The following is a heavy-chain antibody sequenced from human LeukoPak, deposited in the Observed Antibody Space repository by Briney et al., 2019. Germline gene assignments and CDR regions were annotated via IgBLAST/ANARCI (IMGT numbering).Heavy chain of an antibody. CDR1: GFTFSSYA. J-gene: IGHJ3*02. CDR2: ISGSGGST. V-gene: IGHV3-23*01. D-gene: IGHD6-19*01. CDR3: ARDRKGGSGWSYSYDAFDI. Sequence: GGSLRLSCAASGFTFSSYAMIWVPAAPGKGLEWVSGISGSGGSTYYADSVKGRFTISRDNSKNTLYLQMNSLRAEDTAVYYCARDRKGGSGWSYSYDAFDIWGQGTMVTVSS.